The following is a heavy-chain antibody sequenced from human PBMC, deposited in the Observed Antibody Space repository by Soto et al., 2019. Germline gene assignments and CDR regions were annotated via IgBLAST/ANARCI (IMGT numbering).Heavy chain of an antibody. CDR1: GFPFTSYG. D-gene: IGHD3-10*01. V-gene: IGHV3-30*03. CDR3: VGGQFYFDY. Sequence: QVQLVESGGGVVQPGRSLRLSCAASGFPFTSYGMHWVREGPGKGLEWLAVLSYDGSNKFYADSVKGRFTISRDNSKNTLYLQMNSLRPEDTALYYCVGGQFYFDYRGQGTLVIVSS. CDR2: LSYDGSNK. J-gene: IGHJ4*02.